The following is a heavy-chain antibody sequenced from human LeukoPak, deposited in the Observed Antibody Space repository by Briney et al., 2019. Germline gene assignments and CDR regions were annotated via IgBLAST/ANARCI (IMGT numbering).Heavy chain of an antibody. Sequence: GGSLRLSSAASGFTFSSYAMHWVRQAPGKGLEWVAVISYDGSNKYSADSVKGRFTISRDNSKNTLYLQMNSLRTEDTAVYYCAREVRGAITVFDYWGQGTLVTVSS. J-gene: IGHJ4*02. CDR2: ISYDGSNK. CDR1: GFTFSSYA. CDR3: AREVRGAITVFDY. D-gene: IGHD3-10*01. V-gene: IGHV3-30-3*01.